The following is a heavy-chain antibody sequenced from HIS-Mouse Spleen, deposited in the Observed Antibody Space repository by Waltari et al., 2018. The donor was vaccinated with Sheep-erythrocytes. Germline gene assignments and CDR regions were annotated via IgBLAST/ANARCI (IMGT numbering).Heavy chain of an antibody. D-gene: IGHD7-27*01. Sequence: QVQLQESGPGLVKLSQTLSMTCTVSADPISRGGYYLSWIRQHPGKGLEWIEYIYYSGSTYYNPSLKSRVTISVVTSKNQFSLKLSSVTDADTAVYYCARDPLTGADYWGQGTLVTVSS. V-gene: IGHV4-31*03. CDR3: ARDPLTGADY. CDR1: ADPISRGGYY. CDR2: IYYSGST. J-gene: IGHJ4*02.